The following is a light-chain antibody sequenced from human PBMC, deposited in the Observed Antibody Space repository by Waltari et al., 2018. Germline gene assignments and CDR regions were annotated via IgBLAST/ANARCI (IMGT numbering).Light chain of an antibody. J-gene: IGLJ3*02. Sequence: QSSLTQPASVSGSPGQAITISCTGTSSDVGGYNLVSWYQQHPGKAPKLIIYEDTERPSGVSNRFSGSRSGNTASLTIFGLQAEDEADYYCCSFAGSSTWVFGGGTKVTVL. CDR3: CSFAGSSTWV. CDR2: EDT. V-gene: IGLV2-23*01. CDR1: SSDVGGYNL.